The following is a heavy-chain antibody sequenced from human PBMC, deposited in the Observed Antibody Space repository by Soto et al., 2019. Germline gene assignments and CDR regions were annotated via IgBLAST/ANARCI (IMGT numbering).Heavy chain of an antibody. CDR2: INAGNGNT. CDR1: GYTFTSYA. J-gene: IGHJ3*02. CDR3: ARVPLDYDFWSGYTLSDAFDI. V-gene: IGHV1-3*01. Sequence: ASVEVSCKASGYTFTSYAMHWVRQASGQWLEWMGWINAGNGNTKYSQKFQGRVTITRDTSASTAYMELSSLRSEDTAVYYCARVPLDYDFWSGYTLSDAFDIWGQGTMVTVSS. D-gene: IGHD3-3*01.